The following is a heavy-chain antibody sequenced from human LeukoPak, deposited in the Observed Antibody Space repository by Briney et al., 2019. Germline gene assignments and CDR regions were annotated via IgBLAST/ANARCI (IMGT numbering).Heavy chain of an antibody. J-gene: IGHJ4*02. D-gene: IGHD6-13*01. V-gene: IGHV4-31*03. CDR1: GGSISSGGYY. Sequence: SETLSLTCTVSGGSISSGGYYWSWIRQHAGKGLEWIGYIYYSGSTDYNPSLKSRVTMSVDTSKNQFSLKLSSVTAVDTAVYYCARGSYSSSWYSPTFDYWGQGTLVTVSS. CDR2: IYYSGST. CDR3: ARGSYSSSWYSPTFDY.